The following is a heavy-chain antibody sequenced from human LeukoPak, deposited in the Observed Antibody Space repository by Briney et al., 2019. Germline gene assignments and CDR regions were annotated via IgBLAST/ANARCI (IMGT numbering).Heavy chain of an antibody. V-gene: IGHV4-28*01. D-gene: IGHD5-12*01. CDR2: IYYSGST. J-gene: IGHJ4*02. CDR3: ARTGGDIVATMVDY. CDR1: GYSISSSNW. Sequence: SGTLSLTCAVSGYSISSSNWWGWIRQPPGKGLEWIGYIYYSGSTYYNPSLKSRVTMSVDTSKNQFSLKLSSVTAVDTAVYYCARTGGDIVATMVDYWGQGTLVTVSS.